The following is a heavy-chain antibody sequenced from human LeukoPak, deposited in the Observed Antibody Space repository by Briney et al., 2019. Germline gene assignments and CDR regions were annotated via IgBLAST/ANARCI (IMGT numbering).Heavy chain of an antibody. CDR2: INQAGSVT. Sequence: GGSLRLSCVASGFTFNNYYISWVRQAPGKGLEWVAIINQAGSVTYYVDSVKGRFTISGDNARNSVYLQMNSLRADDTAVYYCARGSGSGWSWGTNYFDYWGQRTLVTVSS. J-gene: IGHJ4*02. V-gene: IGHV3-7*01. CDR3: ARGSGSGWSWGTNYFDY. CDR1: GFTFNNYY. D-gene: IGHD6-19*01.